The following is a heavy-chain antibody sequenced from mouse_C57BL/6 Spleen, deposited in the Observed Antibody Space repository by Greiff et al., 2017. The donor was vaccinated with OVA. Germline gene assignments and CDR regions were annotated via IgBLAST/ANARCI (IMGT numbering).Heavy chain of an antibody. D-gene: IGHD2-10*02. Sequence: QVQLQQSGAELVKPGASVKLSCKASGYTFTSYWMHWVKQRPGQGLEWIGMIHPNSGSTNYNEKFKSKATLTVDKSSSTAYMQLISLTSEDSAVYYCARLYGYYFDYWGQGTTLTVSS. V-gene: IGHV1-64*01. J-gene: IGHJ2*01. CDR1: GYTFTSYW. CDR3: ARLYGYYFDY. CDR2: IHPNSGST.